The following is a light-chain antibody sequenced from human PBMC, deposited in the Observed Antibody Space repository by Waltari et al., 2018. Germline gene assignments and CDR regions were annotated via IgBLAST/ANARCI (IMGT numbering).Light chain of an antibody. CDR1: SGDVGLYNY. Sequence: QSTLTQPASVSGSPGQSVTLSCTGTSGDVGLYNYVSWYQQYPGKVPKLILHDVHERPSGVSSRFFGSKSDNTASLTISGLQAEDEADYYCCSYANSNTLVFGGGTKLTVL. CDR2: DVH. J-gene: IGLJ3*02. V-gene: IGLV2-23*02. CDR3: CSYANSNTLV.